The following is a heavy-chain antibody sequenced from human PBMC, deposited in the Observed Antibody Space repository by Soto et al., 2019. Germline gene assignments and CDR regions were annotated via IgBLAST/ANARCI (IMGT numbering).Heavy chain of an antibody. V-gene: IGHV3-23*01. J-gene: IGHJ4*02. Sequence: GGSLRLSCRASGFSFSSFAMTWVRQAPGKGLEWVSSIGGSGIITYYTDSVKGRFTISRDNSKNTLYLQMNSLRAEDTAVYYCARGKTYFDYWGQGTLVTVSS. CDR2: IGGSGIIT. CDR1: GFSFSSFA. CDR3: ARGKTYFDY.